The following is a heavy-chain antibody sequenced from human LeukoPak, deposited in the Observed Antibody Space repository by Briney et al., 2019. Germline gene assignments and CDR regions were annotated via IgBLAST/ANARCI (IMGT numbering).Heavy chain of an antibody. D-gene: IGHD6-6*01. V-gene: IGHV4-59*01. CDR1: GGSISSYY. Sequence: PSETLSLTCTVPGGSISSYYWSWIRQPPGKGLEWIGYIYYSGSTNYNPSLKSRVTISVDTSKNQFSLKLSSVTAADTAVYYCARGHIAARPYYYYYMDVWGKGTTVTVSS. CDR3: ARGHIAARPYYYYYMDV. CDR2: IYYSGST. J-gene: IGHJ6*03.